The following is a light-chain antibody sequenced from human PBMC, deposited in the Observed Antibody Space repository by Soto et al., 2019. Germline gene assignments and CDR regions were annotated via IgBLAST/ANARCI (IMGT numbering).Light chain of an antibody. CDR3: QLRSNWPGT. V-gene: IGKV3-11*01. CDR1: QSVSSY. J-gene: IGKJ4*01. Sequence: EIVLTQSPATLSLSPGERATLSCRASQSVSSYLAWYQQKPGQAPRLLIYDASNRATGIPARFSGSGSGTDFTLTISSLEPEDFAVYYCQLRSNWPGTFGGGTKVVIK. CDR2: DAS.